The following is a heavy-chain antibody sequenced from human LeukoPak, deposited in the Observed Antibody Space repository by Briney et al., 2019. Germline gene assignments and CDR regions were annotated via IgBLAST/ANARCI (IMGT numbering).Heavy chain of an antibody. V-gene: IGHV3-7*03. CDR2: VNEDGSAK. CDR3: AKGSGWTNPVLFDY. D-gene: IGHD6-19*01. J-gene: IGHJ4*02. CDR1: GLTFSNYW. Sequence: SGGSLRLSCVVSGLTFSNYWMIWVRQAPGKGLESVAIVNEDGSAKYYLDSVKGRFTISRDNARNSLHLQMNSLRAEDTALYYCAKGSGWTNPVLFDYWGQGTLVTVSS.